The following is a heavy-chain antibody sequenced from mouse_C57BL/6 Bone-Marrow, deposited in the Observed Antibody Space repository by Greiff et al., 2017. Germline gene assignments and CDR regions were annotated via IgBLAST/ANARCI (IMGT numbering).Heavy chain of an antibody. CDR1: GYTFTSYG. D-gene: IGHD1-1*01. V-gene: IGHV1-81*01. Sequence: VQVVESGAELARPGASVKLSCKASGYTFTSYGISWVKQRTGQGLEWIGEIYPRSGNTYYNEKFKGKATLTADKSSSTAYMELRSLTSEDSAVYFCAREEDYYGSSYDWYFDVWGTGTTVTVSS. J-gene: IGHJ1*03. CDR2: IYPRSGNT. CDR3: AREEDYYGSSYDWYFDV.